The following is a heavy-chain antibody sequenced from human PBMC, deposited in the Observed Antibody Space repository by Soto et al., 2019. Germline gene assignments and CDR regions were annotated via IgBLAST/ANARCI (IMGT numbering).Heavy chain of an antibody. CDR3: VTWLSAHFDY. CDR1: GFTFAHYA. D-gene: IGHD6-19*01. Sequence: LRLSCAASGFTFAHYAMMWARQAPGRGLEWVSTIDGPTTNTHYIDSVKGRFFISRDNAINAVYLQMNGLRAEDTAVYYCVTWLSAHFDYWGRGXLVTVYS. V-gene: IGHV3-23*05. J-gene: IGHJ4*02. CDR2: IDGPTTNT.